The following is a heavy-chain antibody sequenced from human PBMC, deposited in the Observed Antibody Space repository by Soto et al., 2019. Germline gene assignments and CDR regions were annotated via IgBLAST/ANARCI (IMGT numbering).Heavy chain of an antibody. CDR1: GFTFSSYW. V-gene: IGHV3-74*01. CDR2: MNSGGSTT. J-gene: IGHJ4*02. CDR3: VSGYCNSTHCPLFDN. D-gene: IGHD2-2*01. Sequence: GGSLRLSCAASGFTFSSYWMHWVRQAPGKGLVWVSRMNSGGSTTAYADSVKGRFTISRDNAKNTLYLQMNSLRAEDTAVYYCVSGYCNSTHCPLFDNWGQGTLVTVSS.